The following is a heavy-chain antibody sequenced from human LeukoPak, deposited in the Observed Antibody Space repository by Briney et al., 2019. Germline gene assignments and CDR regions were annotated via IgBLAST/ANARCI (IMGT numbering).Heavy chain of an antibody. Sequence: GGSLRLSCAASGFTFSRYWMSWVRQAPGKGLGWVANIKQDGSEKYCVDSVKGRFTISRDNAKNSLFLQMNSLRAEDTAVYYCARDIRYSYGDDAFDIWAKGQWSPSLQ. D-gene: IGHD5-18*01. CDR3: ARDIRYSYGDDAFDI. CDR2: IKQDGSEK. J-gene: IGHJ3*02. CDR1: GFTFSRYW. V-gene: IGHV3-7*01.